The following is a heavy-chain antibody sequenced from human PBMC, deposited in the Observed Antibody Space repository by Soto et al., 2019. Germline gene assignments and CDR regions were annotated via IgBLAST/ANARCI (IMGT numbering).Heavy chain of an antibody. CDR1: GFTFSSYS. CDR2: ISSSGSYI. Sequence: EVQLVESGGGLVKPGGSLRLSCAASGFTFSSYSMNWVRQAPGKGLEWVTSISSSGSYIYYADSVNGRFTISRDNAKNSLYLQMNSLRAEDTAVYYCARDPRDRYNFDFWGQGTLVTVSS. CDR3: ARDPRDRYNFDF. D-gene: IGHD1-1*01. V-gene: IGHV3-21*01. J-gene: IGHJ5*01.